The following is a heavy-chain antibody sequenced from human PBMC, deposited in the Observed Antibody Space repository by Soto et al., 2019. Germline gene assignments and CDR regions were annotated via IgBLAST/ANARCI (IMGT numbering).Heavy chain of an antibody. CDR3: ARREIQGPIDY. V-gene: IGHV4-28*01. CDR1: GYSISSSNW. J-gene: IGHJ4*02. D-gene: IGHD1-26*01. Sequence: QVQLQESGPGLVKPSDTLSLTCAVSGYSISSSNWWGWILQPPGKGLEWIGYICYSGTTYYNPSLKSRVTMSVDTSKNQFSLKLTSVTAVVTAVYYCARREIQGPIDYWGQGTLVTVSS. CDR2: ICYSGTT.